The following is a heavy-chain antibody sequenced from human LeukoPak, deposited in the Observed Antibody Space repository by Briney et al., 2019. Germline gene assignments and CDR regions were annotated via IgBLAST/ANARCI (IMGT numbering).Heavy chain of an antibody. Sequence: SGTLSLTCALSGGSISSSNWWNWVRQPPGKGLEWIGYIYYSGSTNYNPSLKSRVTISVDTSKNQFSLKLSSVTAADTAVYYCARVTYSSSWYGGHYFDFWGQGTLVTVSS. CDR1: GGSISSSNW. J-gene: IGHJ4*02. D-gene: IGHD6-13*01. CDR2: IYYSGST. V-gene: IGHV4-4*02. CDR3: ARVTYSSSWYGGHYFDF.